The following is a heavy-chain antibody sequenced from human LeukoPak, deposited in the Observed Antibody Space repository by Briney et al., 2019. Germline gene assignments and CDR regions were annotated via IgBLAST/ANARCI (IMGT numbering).Heavy chain of an antibody. CDR1: GYTFTGYY. CDR3: AREGGLGQLLWGVWFDP. CDR2: INPNSGGT. Sequence: VASVTVSCTASGYTFTGYYMHWVRQAPGQGLEWMGWINPNSGGTNYAQKFQGRVTMTRDTSISTAYMELSRLRSDDTAVYYCAREGGLGQLLWGVWFDPWGQGTLVTVSS. V-gene: IGHV1-2*02. D-gene: IGHD2-2*01. J-gene: IGHJ5*02.